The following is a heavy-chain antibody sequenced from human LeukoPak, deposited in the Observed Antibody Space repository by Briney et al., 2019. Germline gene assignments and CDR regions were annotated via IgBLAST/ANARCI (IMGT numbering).Heavy chain of an antibody. D-gene: IGHD6-19*01. V-gene: IGHV6-1*01. Sequence: SQTFSLTCAISGDSVSRNSAAWYWIRQSPSRGLEWLGRTYYRSKWYNDYAVFVKSRITINPDTSKNQFSLQLNSVTPEDTAVYYCARAIWEYSSGWQPLNGGQGTLVTVSS. CDR3: ARAIWEYSSGWQPLN. CDR2: TYYRSKWYN. J-gene: IGHJ4*02. CDR1: GDSVSRNSAA.